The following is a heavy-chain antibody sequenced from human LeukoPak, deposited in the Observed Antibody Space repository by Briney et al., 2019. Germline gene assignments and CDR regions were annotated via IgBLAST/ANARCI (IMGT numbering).Heavy chain of an antibody. CDR3: VTNFDSSGYFGY. Sequence: ASVTVSCKASGYTFTRNTINWVRQAPGQGLEWMGWVNTNTGNPTYAQGFTGRFVFSSDTSVSTAYLQIGSLKAEDTAVYYCVTNFDSSGYFGYWGQGTLVTVS. J-gene: IGHJ4*02. CDR2: VNTNTGNP. CDR1: GYTFTRNT. V-gene: IGHV7-4-1*01. D-gene: IGHD3-22*01.